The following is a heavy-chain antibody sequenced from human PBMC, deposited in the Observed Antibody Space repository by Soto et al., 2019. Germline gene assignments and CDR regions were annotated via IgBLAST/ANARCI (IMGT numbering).Heavy chain of an antibody. D-gene: IGHD3-22*01. V-gene: IGHV3-23*01. CDR2: ISGSGGST. CDR1: GFIFNSYG. CDR3: AKDFLRNYDNSGHYYEPGFYFDY. Sequence: PGGSLRLSCAASGFIFNSYGMTWVRQAPGKGLEWVSSISGSGGSTFYADSVKGRLTISRDNSKNTLYLQMNSLRAEDTAMYYCAKDFLRNYDNSGHYYEPGFYFDYWGPGTLVTVSS. J-gene: IGHJ4*02.